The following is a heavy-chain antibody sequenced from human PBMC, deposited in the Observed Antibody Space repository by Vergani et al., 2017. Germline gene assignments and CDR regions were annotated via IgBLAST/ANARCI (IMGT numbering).Heavy chain of an antibody. CDR2: IIPIFGTA. CDR3: ARAAAVPRYYYDSSGTSHFDY. D-gene: IGHD3-22*01. J-gene: IGHJ4*02. CDR1: GYTFTGYY. Sequence: QVQLVQSGAEVKKPGASVKVSCKASGYTFTGYYMHWVRQAPGQGLEWMGGIIPIFGTANYAQKFQGRVTITADKSTSTAYMELSSLRSEDTAVYYCARAAAVPRYYYDSSGTSHFDYWGQGTLVTVSS. V-gene: IGHV1-69*06.